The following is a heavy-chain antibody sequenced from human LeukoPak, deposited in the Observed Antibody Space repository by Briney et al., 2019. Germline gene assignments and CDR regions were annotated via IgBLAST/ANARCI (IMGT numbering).Heavy chain of an antibody. J-gene: IGHJ4*02. CDR1: GFTFSSYA. D-gene: IGHD3-10*01. CDR3: VKDRDGSGSYDY. Sequence: GGSLRLSCSASGFTFSSYAMHWVRQAPGKGPEYVSAISSNGGSTYYADSVKGRFTISRDNSKNTLYLQMSSLRAEDTAVYYCVKDRDGSGSYDYWGQGTLVTVSS. V-gene: IGHV3-64D*06. CDR2: ISSNGGST.